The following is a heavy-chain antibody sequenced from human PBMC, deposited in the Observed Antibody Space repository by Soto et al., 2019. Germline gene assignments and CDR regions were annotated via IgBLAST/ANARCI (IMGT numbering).Heavy chain of an antibody. CDR1: GYTFSGHA. V-gene: IGHV1-3*01. Sequence: GSVKVSCKTSGYTFSGHAIHWLRQAPGQRPEWLGWINAGNSKTYYSEKFEGRVTFTRDTVATTVNMELTSLTFVDTAVYFCATEGGSRKHIGYWGQGTPVTVSS. CDR3: ATEGGSRKHIGY. J-gene: IGHJ4*02. D-gene: IGHD3-16*01. CDR2: INAGNSKT.